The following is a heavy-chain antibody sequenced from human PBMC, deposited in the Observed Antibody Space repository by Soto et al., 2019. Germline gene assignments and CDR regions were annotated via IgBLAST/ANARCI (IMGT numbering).Heavy chain of an antibody. CDR1: GYTLSDYY. J-gene: IGHJ3*02. CDR2: SNPNSGDT. CDR3: AREGGGIAAAGAGNDAFDI. Sequence: ASVKVSCKASGYTLSDYYMQWVRQAPGQGLEWMGWSNPNSGDTNYAQKFQGRVTMTRDTSIATAYMELSSLKSDDTAVYYCAREGGGIAAAGAGNDAFDIWGQGTMVTVSS. D-gene: IGHD6-13*01. V-gene: IGHV1-2*02.